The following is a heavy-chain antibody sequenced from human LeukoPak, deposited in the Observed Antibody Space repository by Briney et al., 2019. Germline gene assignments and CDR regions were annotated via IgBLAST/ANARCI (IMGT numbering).Heavy chain of an antibody. Sequence: SETLSLTCTVSGGSISSYYWSWIRQPPGKGLEWIGYIYYSGSTNYNPSLKSRVTISVDTSKNQFSLKLSSATAADTAVYYCARAAAGTMDYWGQGTLVTVSS. CDR2: IYYSGST. D-gene: IGHD6-13*01. CDR1: GGSISSYY. CDR3: ARAAAGTMDY. V-gene: IGHV4-59*01. J-gene: IGHJ4*02.